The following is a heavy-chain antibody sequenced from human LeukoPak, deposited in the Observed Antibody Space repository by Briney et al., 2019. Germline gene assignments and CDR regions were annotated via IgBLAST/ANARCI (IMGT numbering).Heavy chain of an antibody. Sequence: SETLSLTCTVSGGSIISSNHYWGWTRQPPGKGLEWFGSISYSGGTAYNPSLRSRVTISVDTSKNQFSLKMNSVTAEDTAVYYCAREVEYYDSSGYRPHAFDIWGQGTLVTVSS. CDR1: GGSIISSNHY. V-gene: IGHV4-39*02. J-gene: IGHJ3*02. D-gene: IGHD3-22*01. CDR3: AREVEYYDSSGYRPHAFDI. CDR2: ISYSGGT.